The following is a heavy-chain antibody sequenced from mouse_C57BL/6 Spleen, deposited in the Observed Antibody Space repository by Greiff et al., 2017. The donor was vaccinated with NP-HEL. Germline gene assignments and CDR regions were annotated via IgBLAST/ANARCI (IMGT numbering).Heavy chain of an antibody. CDR1: GYTFTSYW. J-gene: IGHJ4*01. V-gene: IGHV1-55*01. CDR3: ARGDSSGYGDAMDY. Sequence: QVQLQQPGAELVKPGASVKMSCKASGYTFTSYWITWVKQRPGQGLEWIGDIYPGSGSTNYNEKFKSKATLTVDTSSSPAYMQLSSLTSEDAAVYYCARGDSSGYGDAMDYWGQGTSVTVSS. CDR2: IYPGSGST. D-gene: IGHD3-2*02.